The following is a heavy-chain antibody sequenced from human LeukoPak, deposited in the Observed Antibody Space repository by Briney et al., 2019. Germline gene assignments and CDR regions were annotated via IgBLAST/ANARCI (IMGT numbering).Heavy chain of an antibody. CDR1: GFTFTSYS. CDR3: ARGGRGTIIMIVVAALDY. V-gene: IGHV3-21*01. J-gene: IGHJ4*02. CDR2: ISSSGNYI. D-gene: IGHD3-22*01. Sequence: PGGSLRLSCAASGFTFTSYSMHSVRQAPGKGLEWVSSISSSGNYIYYADSVKGRFTISRDNARNSLYLQMNSLRAEDTAVYYCARGGRGTIIMIVVAALDYWGQGTLVTVSS.